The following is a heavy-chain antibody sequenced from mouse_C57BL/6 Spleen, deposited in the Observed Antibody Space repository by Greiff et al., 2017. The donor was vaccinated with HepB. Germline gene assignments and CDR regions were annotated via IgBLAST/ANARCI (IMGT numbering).Heavy chain of an antibody. Sequence: VQLQQPGAELVKPGASVKLSCKASGYTFTSYWMQWVKQRPGQGLEWIGEIDPSDSYTNYNQKFKGKATLTVDTSSSTAYMQLSSLTSEDSAVYYCARGWDEYYFDYWGQGTTLTVSS. J-gene: IGHJ2*01. V-gene: IGHV1-50*01. CDR3: ARGWDEYYFDY. D-gene: IGHD4-1*01. CDR2: IDPSDSYT. CDR1: GYTFTSYW.